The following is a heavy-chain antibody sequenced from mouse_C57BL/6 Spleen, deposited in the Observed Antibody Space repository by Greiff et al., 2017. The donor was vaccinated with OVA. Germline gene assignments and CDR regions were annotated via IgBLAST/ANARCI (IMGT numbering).Heavy chain of an antibody. CDR3: ARDDYYGSSYVGYFDV. V-gene: IGHV1-81*01. D-gene: IGHD1-1*01. Sequence: VKLMESGAELARPGASVKLSCKASGYTFTSYGISWVKQRTGQGLEWIGEIYPRSGNTYYNEKFKGKATLTADKSSSTAYMELRSLTSEDSAVYFCARDDYYGSSYVGYFDVWGTGTTVTVSS. J-gene: IGHJ1*03. CDR2: IYPRSGNT. CDR1: GYTFTSYG.